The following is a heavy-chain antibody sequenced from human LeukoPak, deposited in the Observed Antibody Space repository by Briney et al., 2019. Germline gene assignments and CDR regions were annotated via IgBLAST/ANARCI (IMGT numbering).Heavy chain of an antibody. V-gene: IGHV4-4*07. J-gene: IGHJ5*02. CDR1: GGSISSYY. D-gene: IGHD3-10*01. CDR2: IYTSGST. Sequence: SETLSLTCTVSGGSISSYYWSRIRQPAGKGLEWIGRIYTSGSTNYNPSLKSRVTMSVDTSKDQFSLKLSSVTAADTAVYYCARDGTYYYGSGNNWFDPWGQGTLVTVSS. CDR3: ARDGTYYYGSGNNWFDP.